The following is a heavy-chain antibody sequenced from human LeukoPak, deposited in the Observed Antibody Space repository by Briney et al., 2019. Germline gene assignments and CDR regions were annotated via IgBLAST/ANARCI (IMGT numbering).Heavy chain of an antibody. Sequence: GTSLQISCKGSGYKFTSYWINWVRQMPGKGLEWMGRIDPSDSYTMYSPSFQGHVTISADKSISTAYLQWSSLKASDSAMYYCARVLGYSYGWNYWGQGTLVTVSS. CDR3: ARVLGYSYGWNY. J-gene: IGHJ4*02. CDR1: GYKFTSYW. V-gene: IGHV5-10-1*01. D-gene: IGHD5-18*01. CDR2: IDPSDSYT.